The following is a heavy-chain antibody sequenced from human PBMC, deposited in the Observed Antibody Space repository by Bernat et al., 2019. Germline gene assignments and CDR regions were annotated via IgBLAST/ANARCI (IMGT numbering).Heavy chain of an antibody. CDR3: ARAYRNRFDY. CDR1: GFTFSSYW. J-gene: IGHJ4*02. D-gene: IGHD3-16*01. Sequence: EVQLVESGGGLVQPGGSLRLSCAASGFTFSSYWMHWVRQAPGKGLVWVSRSNSDGSSTSYADSVKGRFTSSRDNAKNTLYLQMNSLRAEDTAVYYCARAYRNRFDYWGQGTLVTVSS. CDR2: SNSDGSST. V-gene: IGHV3-74*01.